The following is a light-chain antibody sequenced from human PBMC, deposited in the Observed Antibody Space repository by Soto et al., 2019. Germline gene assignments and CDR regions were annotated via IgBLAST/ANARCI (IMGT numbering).Light chain of an antibody. CDR1: SSDVGGYNY. CDR3: SSYAGRNTV. CDR2: EVS. J-gene: IGLJ2*01. Sequence: QSALTQPPSASGSPGQSVTISCTGTSSDVGGYNYVSWYQQHPGKAPKLMIYEVSKRPSGVPDRFSGSKSGNTASLTVSGLQAEDEADYYCSSYAGRNTVFGGGTKVTVL. V-gene: IGLV2-8*01.